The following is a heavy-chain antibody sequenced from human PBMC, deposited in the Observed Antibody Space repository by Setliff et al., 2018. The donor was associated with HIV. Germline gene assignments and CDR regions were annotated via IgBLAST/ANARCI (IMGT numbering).Heavy chain of an antibody. V-gene: IGHV4-59*11. J-gene: IGHJ5*02. CDR1: GGSITSHY. D-gene: IGHD7-27*01. CDR2: VSYSESA. Sequence: PSETLSLTCTVSGGSITSHYWAWIRQPPGRRLEWIGYVSYSESATYNPSLKSRVTMSLDTSKSQFSLRLSSVTAADTAIYYCARRDTSTGVDPWGQGALVTAPQ. CDR3: ARRDTSTGVDP.